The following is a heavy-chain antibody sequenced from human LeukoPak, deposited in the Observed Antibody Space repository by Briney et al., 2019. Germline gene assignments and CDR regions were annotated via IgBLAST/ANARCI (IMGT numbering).Heavy chain of an antibody. CDR2: IHPNSGGT. Sequence: ASVKDCCKCSGYTFTGYYMHWVRQPAGQGNEWVGWIHPNSGGTDYAHKFQGRVTMTSGTSISTVSLSLSRLSPADTAVCCFARDRSRSYGYHNWFDLWGQGTRVSVSS. D-gene: IGHD5-18*01. V-gene: IGHV1-2*07. CDR1: GYTFTGYY. CDR3: ARDRSRSYGYHNWFDL. J-gene: IGHJ5*02.